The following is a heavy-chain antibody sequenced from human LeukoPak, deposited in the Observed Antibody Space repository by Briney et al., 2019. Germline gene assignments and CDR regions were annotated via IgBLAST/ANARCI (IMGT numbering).Heavy chain of an antibody. CDR1: GGSISSSNW. CDR3: ARGNIAVAGLFDY. V-gene: IGHV4-4*02. D-gene: IGHD6-19*01. Sequence: SETLSLTCAVSGGSISSSNWWSWVRQPPGKGLEWIGEIYHSGSTNYNPSLKSRVTISVDKSNNQFSLKLSSVTAADTAVYYCARGNIAVAGLFDYWGQGTLVTVSS. CDR2: IYHSGST. J-gene: IGHJ4*02.